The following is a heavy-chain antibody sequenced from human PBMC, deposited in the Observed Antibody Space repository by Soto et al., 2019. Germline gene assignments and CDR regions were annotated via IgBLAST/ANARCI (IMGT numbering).Heavy chain of an antibody. V-gene: IGHV1-69*01. J-gene: IGHJ4*02. Sequence: QVQLVQSGAEVKKPGSSVKVSCKASGGTFSSYSINWVRQAPGQGLEWMGGIIPIFGTANNAQKFQGRVTITADESATTVYMELSSLRSEDTAVYYCARDLILLGGDWQFDYWGQGTLVTVSS. CDR1: GGTFSSYS. CDR2: IIPIFGTA. CDR3: ARDLILLGGDWQFDY. D-gene: IGHD2-21*02.